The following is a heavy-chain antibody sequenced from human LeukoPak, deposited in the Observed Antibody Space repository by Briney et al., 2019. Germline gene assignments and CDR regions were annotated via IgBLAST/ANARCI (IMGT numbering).Heavy chain of an antibody. CDR3: AKELDTMFFAY. D-gene: IGHD3-10*02. CDR1: GFNFDRYT. J-gene: IGHJ4*02. V-gene: IGHV3-43*01. Sequence: GGSLRLSCATSGFNFDRYTIHWVSQAPGKGLEWVSLAGWAGGTTFYSDSVRGRFTISRDSGRKSVYLQMNSLTTDDTAFYFCAKELDTMFFAYWGQGALVTVSS. CDR2: AGWAGGTT.